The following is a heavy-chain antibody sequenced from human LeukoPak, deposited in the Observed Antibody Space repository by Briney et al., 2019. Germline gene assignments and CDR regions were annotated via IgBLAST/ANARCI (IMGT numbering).Heavy chain of an antibody. J-gene: IGHJ6*03. Sequence: GGSLRLSCAASGFTFSSYWMSWVRQAPGKGLEWVANIKQDGSEKYYVDSVKGRFTISRDNAKNSLYLQMNSLRAEDTAVYYCARSPWLVGGDYYYYMDVWGKGTTVTVSS. V-gene: IGHV3-7*01. CDR3: ARSPWLVGGDYYYYMDV. D-gene: IGHD6-19*01. CDR1: GFTFSSYW. CDR2: IKQDGSEK.